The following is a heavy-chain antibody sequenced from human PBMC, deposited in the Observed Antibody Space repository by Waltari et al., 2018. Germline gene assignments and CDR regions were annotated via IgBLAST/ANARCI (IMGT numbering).Heavy chain of an antibody. Sequence: ETHLVESGGGWVQTGGSLRLSCVASGFTFSSYWRTWVRQAPGKGLEGVANIRQDGSEKYYVDSVKGRFTISRDNAKNSLYLQMNSLKADDTAVYYCARSSSTEFDSWGQGTLVTVSS. CDR1: GFTFSSYW. CDR3: ARSSSTEFDS. CDR2: IRQDGSEK. D-gene: IGHD2-2*01. V-gene: IGHV3-7*01. J-gene: IGHJ4*02.